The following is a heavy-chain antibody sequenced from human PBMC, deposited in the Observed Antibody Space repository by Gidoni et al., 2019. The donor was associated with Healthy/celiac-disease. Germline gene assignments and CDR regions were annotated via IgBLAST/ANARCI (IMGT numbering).Heavy chain of an antibody. CDR2: IYTSGRT. D-gene: IGHD1-20*01. Sequence: QVQLQESGPGLVKPSQTLYLTGTVSGGSISSGSYYWSWIRQPAGKGLEWIGLIYTSGRTNSNPSLKSRVTISVDTSKNQFSLKLSSVTAADTAVYYCARGGITGTIATNPNYYYYGMDVWGQGTTVTVSS. CDR3: ARGGITGTIATNPNYYYYGMDV. CDR1: GGSISSGSYY. J-gene: IGHJ6*02. V-gene: IGHV4-61*02.